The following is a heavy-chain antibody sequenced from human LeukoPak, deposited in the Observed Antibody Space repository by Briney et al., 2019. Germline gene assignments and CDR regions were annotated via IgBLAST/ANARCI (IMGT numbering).Heavy chain of an antibody. CDR3: ARDGRIAVAGFYYYYGMDV. CDR2: IYYGGST. D-gene: IGHD6-19*01. CDR1: GGSISSYY. V-gene: IGHV4-59*01. J-gene: IGHJ6*02. Sequence: SETLSLTCTVSGGSISSYYWSWIRQPPGKGLEWIGYIYYGGSTNYNPSLKSRVTISVDTSKNQFSLKLSSVTAADTAMYYCARDGRIAVAGFYYYYGMDVWGQGTTVTVSS.